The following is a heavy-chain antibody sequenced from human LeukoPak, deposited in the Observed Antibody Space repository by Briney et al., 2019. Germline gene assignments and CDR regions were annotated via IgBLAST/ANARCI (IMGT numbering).Heavy chain of an antibody. CDR2: FDPEDGET. CDR1: GYTLTELS. V-gene: IGHV1-24*01. Sequence: ASGKVSCKVSGYTLTELSMHWGRQAPGKGLGWGGGFDPEDGETIYAQKFQGRVTMTEDTSTDRAYMELSSLRSEDTAVYYCATKGVTMVRGVLDVWGKGTTVTVSS. J-gene: IGHJ6*04. CDR3: ATKGVTMVRGVLDV. D-gene: IGHD3-10*01.